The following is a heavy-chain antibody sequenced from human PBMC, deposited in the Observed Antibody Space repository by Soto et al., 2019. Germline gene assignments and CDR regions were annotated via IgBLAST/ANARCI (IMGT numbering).Heavy chain of an antibody. CDR2: MNPNSGGT. J-gene: IGHJ6*02. V-gene: IGHV1-2*02. CDR3: ARVDCSGGSCQWSGMDV. CDR1: GYTFTGYF. Sequence: QVQVVQSGAEVKKPGASVKVSCKASGYTFTGYFMHWVRQAPGQGLEWMGWMNPNSGGTNYAQKFQGRVTMTRDTSISTAYMERSRLRSDDTAVYYCARVDCSGGSCQWSGMDVWGQGTTVTVSS. D-gene: IGHD2-15*01.